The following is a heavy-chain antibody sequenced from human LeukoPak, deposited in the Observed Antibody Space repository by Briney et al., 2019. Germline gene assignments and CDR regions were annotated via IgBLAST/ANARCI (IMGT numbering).Heavy chain of an antibody. J-gene: IGHJ4*02. CDR1: GGSINNHY. CDR3: ATTSYCSGGSCYQIFDY. D-gene: IGHD2-15*01. Sequence: SETLSLTCIVSGGSINNHYWTWIRQTPGKGLEWIGDIHYTGTTKYNPSLKSRVTISVDKSKNQFSLKLSSVTAADTAVYYCATTSYCSGGSCYQIFDYWGQGTLVTVSS. CDR2: IHYTGTT. V-gene: IGHV4-59*11.